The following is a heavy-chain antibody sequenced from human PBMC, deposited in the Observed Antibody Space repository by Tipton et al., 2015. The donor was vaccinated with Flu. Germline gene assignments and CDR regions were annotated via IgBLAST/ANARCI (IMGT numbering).Heavy chain of an antibody. J-gene: IGHJ4*02. V-gene: IGHV4-59*01. CDR1: GGTISSYY. D-gene: IGHD3-22*01. Sequence: TLSLTCTVSGGTISSYYWSWIRQPPGKGLEWIGYINYSGSTNYNPSLKSRVTISVDTSTNQFSLKLSSVTAADTAVYYCARDRGLYYDSSGEGYFDYRGQGTLVTVSS. CDR2: INYSGST. CDR3: ARDRGLYYDSSGEGYFDY.